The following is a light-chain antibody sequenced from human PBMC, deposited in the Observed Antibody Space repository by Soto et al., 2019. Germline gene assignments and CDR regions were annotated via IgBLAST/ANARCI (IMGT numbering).Light chain of an antibody. Sequence: DIQMTQSPSSLSASVGDRVTITCRASQSISSYLNWYQQKPGKAPKLLIYAASSLQSGVPSRFSGSGSGTDFTLTISSLQPEDFATYYCQQLHDYPITCGQGTLR. CDR1: QSISSY. CDR3: QQLHDYPIT. CDR2: AAS. J-gene: IGKJ5*01. V-gene: IGKV1-39*01.